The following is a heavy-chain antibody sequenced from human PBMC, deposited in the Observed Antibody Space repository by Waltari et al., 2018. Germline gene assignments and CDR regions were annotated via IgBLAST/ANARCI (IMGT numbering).Heavy chain of an antibody. CDR1: GFTFDNYA. V-gene: IGHV3-23*01. D-gene: IGHD5-12*01. J-gene: IGHJ4*02. Sequence: EVQLMESGGGLVQPGGSLRLSCAASGFTFDNYAMAWVRQAPGEGLEWVSSSSASGRFTYYPGSVNGRFTISRDNYKNTLYLQMDNLRAEDTALYYCAKDESGGTGYFYWGQGTLVTVSS. CDR3: AKDESGGTGYFY. CDR2: SSASGRFT.